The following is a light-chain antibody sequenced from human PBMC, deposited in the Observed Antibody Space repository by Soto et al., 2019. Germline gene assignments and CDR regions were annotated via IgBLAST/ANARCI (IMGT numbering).Light chain of an antibody. CDR1: QSVSSY. CDR2: DAS. CDR3: QQRSNWPIT. Sequence: EIVLTQSPATLSLSPGERATLSCRASQSVSSYLAWYQQKPGQAPRLLIYDASSRTTGTPARFSGSGSGTYFTLTIRRLEPEDFAVYYCQQRSNWPITFGQGTRLEIK. V-gene: IGKV3-11*01. J-gene: IGKJ5*01.